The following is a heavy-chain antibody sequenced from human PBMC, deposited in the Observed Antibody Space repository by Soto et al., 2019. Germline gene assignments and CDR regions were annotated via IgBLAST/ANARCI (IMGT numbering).Heavy chain of an antibody. V-gene: IGHV3-23*01. D-gene: IGHD2-21*02. CDR1: GITFSNYA. J-gene: IGHJ4*02. CDR2: ITGSGAST. Sequence: GGSLRLSCAASGITFSNYALSWVRQAPGKGLEWVSTITGSGASTYYADSVRGRFTVSRDNSKNTLYLQMDSLGAEDTAVYYCAKIPSVTAPSTDFWGQGTLVTVSS. CDR3: AKIPSVTAPSTDF.